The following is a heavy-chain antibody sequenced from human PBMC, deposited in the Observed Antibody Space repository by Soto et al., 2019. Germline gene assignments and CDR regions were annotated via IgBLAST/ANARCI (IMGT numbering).Heavy chain of an antibody. D-gene: IGHD6-13*01. V-gene: IGHV4-30-2*01. CDR3: ARDQQQLPFDY. CDR1: GGSISSGGYS. J-gene: IGHJ4*02. Sequence: SETLSLTCAVSGGSISSGGYSWSWIRQPPGKGLEWIGYIYHSGSTYYNPSLKSRVTISVDRSKNQFSLKLSSVTAADTAVYYCARDQQQLPFDYWGQGTLVPVSS. CDR2: IYHSGST.